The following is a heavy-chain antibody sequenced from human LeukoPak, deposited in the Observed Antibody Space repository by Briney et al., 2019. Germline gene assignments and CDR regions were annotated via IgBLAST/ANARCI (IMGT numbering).Heavy chain of an antibody. CDR3: ATRSQDIVVVPAAMPFDY. J-gene: IGHJ4*02. CDR2: FDPEDGET. Sequence: GASVKVSCKASGYTLTELSMHWVRQAPGKGLEWMGGFDPEDGETIYAQKFQGRVTMTEDTSTDTAYMELSSLRSEDTAVYYCATRSQDIVVVPAAMPFDYWGQGTLVTVSS. CDR1: GYTLTELS. D-gene: IGHD2-2*01. V-gene: IGHV1-24*01.